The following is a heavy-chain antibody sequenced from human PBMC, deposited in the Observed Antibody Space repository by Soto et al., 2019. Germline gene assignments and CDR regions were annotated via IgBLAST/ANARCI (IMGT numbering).Heavy chain of an antibody. Sequence: EVQLLESGGGSLQPGGSLRLSCAASGFTFSSYAMHWAGRPPGKGREWVSSISGSGGTAYYADSVKGRFSISRDSLVNTLYLQMNSLRAEDTAVYYCAKGRGQNWNFDYWGQGTLVTVSP. CDR1: GFTFSSYA. J-gene: IGHJ4*02. CDR3: AKGRGQNWNFDY. CDR2: ISGSGGTA. D-gene: IGHD1-1*01. V-gene: IGHV3-23*01.